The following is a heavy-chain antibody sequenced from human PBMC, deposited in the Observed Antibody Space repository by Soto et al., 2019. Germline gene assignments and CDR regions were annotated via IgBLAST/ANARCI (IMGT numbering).Heavy chain of an antibody. V-gene: IGHV4-39*01. CDR1: GGSISSSSYY. D-gene: IGHD6-13*01. CDR2: IYYSGST. CDR3: ARLTGGSSWLYLSGWFDP. Sequence: NPSETLSLTCTVSGGSISSSSYYWGWIRQPPGKGLEWIGSIYYSGSTYYNPSLKSRVTISVDTSKNQFSLKLSSVTAADTAVYYCARLTGGSSWLYLSGWFDPWGQGTLVTVSS. J-gene: IGHJ5*02.